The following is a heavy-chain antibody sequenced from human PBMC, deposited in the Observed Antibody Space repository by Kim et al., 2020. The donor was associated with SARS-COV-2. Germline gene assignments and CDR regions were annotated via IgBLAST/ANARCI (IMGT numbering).Heavy chain of an antibody. Sequence: GGSLRLSCAASGFTFSSYEMNWVRQAPGKGLEWVSYISGSGTTIYYADSVKGRFTISRDNAKNSLYLQMNSLRAEDTAVYYRARNHAMDVWGQGTTVTVSS. CDR1: GFTFSSYE. V-gene: IGHV3-48*03. CDR2: ISGSGTTI. J-gene: IGHJ6*02. CDR3: ARNHAMDV.